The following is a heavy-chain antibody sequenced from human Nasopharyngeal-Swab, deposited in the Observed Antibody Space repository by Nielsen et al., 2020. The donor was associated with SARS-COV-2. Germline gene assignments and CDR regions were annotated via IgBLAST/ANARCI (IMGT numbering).Heavy chain of an antibody. Sequence: GSLRLSCTVSGGSVSSGSCYWSWIRQPPGKGLEWIGYIYYSGSTNYNPSLKSRVTISVDTSKNQFSLKLSSVTAADTAVYYCAREVHYYDSSGPGGSTIWGQGTMVTVSS. J-gene: IGHJ3*02. D-gene: IGHD3-22*01. V-gene: IGHV4-61*01. CDR1: GGSVSSGSCY. CDR3: AREVHYYDSSGPGGSTI. CDR2: IYYSGST.